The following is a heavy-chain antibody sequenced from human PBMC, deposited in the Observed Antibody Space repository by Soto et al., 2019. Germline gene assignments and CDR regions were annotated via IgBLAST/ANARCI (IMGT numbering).Heavy chain of an antibody. CDR3: ARDLFSTGFTPFDY. CDR2: ISVDNGNT. CDR1: GYTFSSYG. J-gene: IGHJ4*02. V-gene: IGHV1-18*04. D-gene: IGHD6-19*01. Sequence: GAAVKVSCKASGYTFSSYGITWVRQAPGQGLEWVGWISVDNGNTYYAQNLQGRVTLTTDTSTSTAYVELTSLTSDDTAVYYCARDLFSTGFTPFDYWGQGTLVTVSS.